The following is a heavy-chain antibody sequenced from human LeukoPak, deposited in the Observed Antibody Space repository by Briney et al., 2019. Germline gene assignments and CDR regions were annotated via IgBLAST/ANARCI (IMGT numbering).Heavy chain of an antibody. D-gene: IGHD3-9*01. CDR3: ARDVGRYLLDY. J-gene: IGHJ4*02. V-gene: IGHV4-59*11. CDR2: IYYSGST. Sequence: PSETLSLTCSVSGGSISSHYWSWIRQPPGKGLEWIGYIYYSGSTKYNPSLKSRVTISVDTSKNQFSLKLSSVTAADTAVYYCARDVGRYLLDYWGQGTLVTVSS. CDR1: GGSISSHY.